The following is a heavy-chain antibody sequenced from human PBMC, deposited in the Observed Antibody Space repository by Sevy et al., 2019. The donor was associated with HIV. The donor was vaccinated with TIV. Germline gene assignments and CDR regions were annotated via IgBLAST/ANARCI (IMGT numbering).Heavy chain of an antibody. CDR2: IFSSVST. V-gene: IGHV3-66*02. CDR3: VSLFLSYRSGWSYFDY. D-gene: IGHD6-19*01. CDR1: GFTVNDKY. Sequence: GESLKISCAISGFTVNDKYIIWVRQAPGKGLEWVSVIFSSVSTYYADSAKGRFTISRDNSKNTVDLQMNSVRAEDTAVYYCVSLFLSYRSGWSYFDYWGQGTLVTVSS. J-gene: IGHJ4*02.